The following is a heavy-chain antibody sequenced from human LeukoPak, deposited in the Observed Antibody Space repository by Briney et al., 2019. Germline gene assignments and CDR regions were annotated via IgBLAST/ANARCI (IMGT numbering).Heavy chain of an antibody. V-gene: IGHV3-48*03. CDR3: ATTAYYPYYYFDH. Sequence: GGSLRLSCAASGFNLRSRDLNWVRQAPGKGLEWISYITATGSVVRYADSVKGRFSVLRDNTKNSLYLRMDSLRFEDTGLYYCATTAYYPYYYFDHWGRGDLVTVSS. D-gene: IGHD4/OR15-4a*01. CDR1: GFNLRSRD. CDR2: ITATGSVV. J-gene: IGHJ4*02.